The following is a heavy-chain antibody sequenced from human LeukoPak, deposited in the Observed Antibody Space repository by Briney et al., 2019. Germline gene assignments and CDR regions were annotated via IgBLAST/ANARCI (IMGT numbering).Heavy chain of an antibody. CDR2: LYYSGST. Sequence: SETLSLTCTVSGGSISSYYWSWIRQPPGKGLEWIGYLYYSGSTNYNPSLKSRVTISVDKSKNQFSLKLSSVTAADTAVYYCARGYTRIFGVVTAFDPWGQGTLVTVSS. CDR3: ARGYTRIFGVVTAFDP. V-gene: IGHV4-59*12. D-gene: IGHD3-3*01. CDR1: GGSISSYY. J-gene: IGHJ5*02.